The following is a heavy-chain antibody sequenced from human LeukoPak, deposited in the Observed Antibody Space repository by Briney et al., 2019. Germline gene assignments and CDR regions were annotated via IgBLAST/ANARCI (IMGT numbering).Heavy chain of an antibody. D-gene: IGHD3-22*01. CDR2: IGTAGDT. CDR3: ARGDSSGYQRNTKLDY. CDR1: GITLSRYD. V-gene: IGHV3-13*01. J-gene: IGHJ4*02. Sequence: GGSLRLSCEASGITLSRYDMHWVRQTSEEGLEWISVIGTAGDTYYPGSVKGRFTISRENAKNSLYLQMNSLRAGDTAVYYCARGDSSGYQRNTKLDYWGQGTLVTVSS.